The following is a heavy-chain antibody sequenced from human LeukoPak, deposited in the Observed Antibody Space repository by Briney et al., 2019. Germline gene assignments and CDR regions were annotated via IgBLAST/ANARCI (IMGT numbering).Heavy chain of an antibody. CDR1: GGSFSGYY. CDR2: INHSGST. V-gene: IGHV4-34*01. Sequence: SETLSLTCAVYGGSFSGYYWSWIRQPPGKGLEWMGEINHSGSTNYNPSLKSRVTISLDTSKNQFSLKLSSVTAADTAVYYCARGRKRGYSGYDPARYFDYWGQGTLVTVSS. J-gene: IGHJ4*02. D-gene: IGHD5-12*01. CDR3: ARGRKRGYSGYDPARYFDY.